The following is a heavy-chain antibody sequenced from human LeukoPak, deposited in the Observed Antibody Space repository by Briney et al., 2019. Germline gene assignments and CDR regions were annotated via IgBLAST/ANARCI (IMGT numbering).Heavy chain of an antibody. CDR1: GFTFNNYG. J-gene: IGHJ4*02. V-gene: IGHV3-23*01. Sequence: PGGSLRLSCAAPGFTFNNYGMSWVRQAPGKGLEWVSGIDPGGDSTYYADSVKGRFTISRDNSKNTLYVQMNSLRAEDTAVYYCAKDNKGLAVADHFDYWGQGTLVTVSS. CDR3: AKDNKGLAVADHFDY. D-gene: IGHD6-19*01. CDR2: IDPGGDST.